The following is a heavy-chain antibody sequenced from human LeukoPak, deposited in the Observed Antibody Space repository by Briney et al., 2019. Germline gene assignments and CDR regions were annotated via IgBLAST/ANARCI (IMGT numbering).Heavy chain of an antibody. CDR2: TYYRSKWYN. D-gene: IGHD3-9*01. V-gene: IGHV6-1*01. Sequence: SQTLSLTCAISGDSFSSNSAAWNWIRQSPSRGLEWLGRTYYRSKWYNDYAVSVKSRITINPDTSKNQFSLQLSSVTAADTAVYYCASGLRYFDWSLTYYYYYGMDVWGQGTTVTVS. J-gene: IGHJ6*02. CDR3: ASGLRYFDWSLTYYYYYGMDV. CDR1: GDSFSSNSAA.